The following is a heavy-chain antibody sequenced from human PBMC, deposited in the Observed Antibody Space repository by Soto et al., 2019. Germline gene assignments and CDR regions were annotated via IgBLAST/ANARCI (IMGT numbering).Heavy chain of an antibody. CDR1: GFTFSSYE. J-gene: IGHJ6*02. V-gene: IGHV3-48*03. CDR2: ISSSGSTI. D-gene: IGHD3-10*01. Sequence: PGESLKISCAASGFTFSSYEMNWVRQAPGKGLGWGSYISSSGSTIYYADSVKGRFTISRDNAKNPLYLQMNSLRAEDTAVYYCAREHYYGSGSYYSVYYYYGMDVWGQGTTVTVSS. CDR3: AREHYYGSGSYYSVYYYYGMDV.